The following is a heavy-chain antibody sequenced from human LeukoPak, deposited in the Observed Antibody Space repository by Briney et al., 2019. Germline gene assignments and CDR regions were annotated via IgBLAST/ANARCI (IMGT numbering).Heavy chain of an antibody. Sequence: SETLSLTCTVSGGSISSYYWSWIRQPPGKGLEWIGYIYYSGSTNYNPSLKSRVTISVDTSKNQFSLKLSSVTAADTAVYYCARLSYSGNAFDIWGQGTMVTVSS. J-gene: IGHJ3*02. CDR1: GGSISSYY. CDR2: IYYSGST. V-gene: IGHV4-59*08. D-gene: IGHD1-26*01. CDR3: ARLSYSGNAFDI.